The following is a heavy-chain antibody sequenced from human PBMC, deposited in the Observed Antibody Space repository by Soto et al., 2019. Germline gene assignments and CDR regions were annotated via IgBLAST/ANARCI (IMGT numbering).Heavy chain of an antibody. CDR3: AAGGAVDTAFDY. CDR2: IVVGSGNT. V-gene: IGHV1-58*01. J-gene: IGHJ4*02. CDR1: GFTFTSST. Sequence: ASVKVSCKASGFTFTSSTVQWVRQARGQRLEWIGWIVVGSGNTNYEQKFQERVTITRDMSTSTAYMELSSLRSEDTAVYYCAAGGAVDTAFDYWGQGTLVTVSS. D-gene: IGHD5-18*01.